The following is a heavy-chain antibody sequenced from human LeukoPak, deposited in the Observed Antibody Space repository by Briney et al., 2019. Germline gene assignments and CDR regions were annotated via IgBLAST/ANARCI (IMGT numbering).Heavy chain of an antibody. V-gene: IGHV3-21*01. Sequence: GGSLRLSCAASGFTFSSYSMNWVRQAPGKGLEWVSSISSSSSYIYYADSVKGRFTISRDNAKNSLYLQMNSLRAEDTAVYYCARVGYSYGWSYGYYGMDVWGQGTTVTVSS. J-gene: IGHJ6*02. CDR2: ISSSSSYI. CDR1: GFTFSSYS. CDR3: ARVGYSYGWSYGYYGMDV. D-gene: IGHD5-18*01.